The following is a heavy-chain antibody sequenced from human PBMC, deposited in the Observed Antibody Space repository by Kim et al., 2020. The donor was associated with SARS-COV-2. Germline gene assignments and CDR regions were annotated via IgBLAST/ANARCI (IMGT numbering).Heavy chain of an antibody. J-gene: IGHJ4*02. D-gene: IGHD2-21*02. Sequence: CADARKGRFTNSRDNSKNTLYLQMNSLRAEDTAVYYCAKALWVTTGIFDYWGQGTLVTVSS. V-gene: IGHV3-23*01. CDR3: AKALWVTTGIFDY.